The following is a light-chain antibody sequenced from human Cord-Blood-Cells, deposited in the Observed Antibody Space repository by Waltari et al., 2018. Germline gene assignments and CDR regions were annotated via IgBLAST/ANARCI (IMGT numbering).Light chain of an antibody. CDR2: DDS. V-gene: IGLV3-21*03. J-gene: IGLJ3*02. CDR3: QVWDSSSDFWV. CDR1: NIGSKS. Sequence: SYVLTQPPSVSVAPGKTARLTCGGKNIGSKSVHLYQQKPGQAPVLVVYDDSDRPSGIPERFSGSNSGNTATLTISRVEAGDEADYYCQVWDSSSDFWVFGGGTKLTVL.